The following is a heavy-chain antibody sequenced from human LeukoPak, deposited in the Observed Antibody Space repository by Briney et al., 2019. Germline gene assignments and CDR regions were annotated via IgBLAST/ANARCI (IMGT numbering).Heavy chain of an antibody. V-gene: IGHV3-74*01. CDR2: IKTDGTTT. D-gene: IGHD3-16*01. J-gene: IGHJ4*02. CDR1: GFTFSNHW. Sequence: PGGSLRLSCAVSGFTFSNHWMYWVRQVPGKGLVCVSAIKTDGTTTNYADSVKGRFTISRDNAKNTLYLQMNGLRAEGTAIYDCVTTWGDYWGQGTLVTVSS. CDR3: VTTWGDY.